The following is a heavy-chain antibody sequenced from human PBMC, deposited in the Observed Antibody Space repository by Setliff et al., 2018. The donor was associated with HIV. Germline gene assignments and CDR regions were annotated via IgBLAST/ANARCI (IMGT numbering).Heavy chain of an antibody. CDR3: ARGPTAVGNHYYFDY. V-gene: IGHV4-59*08. CDR2: IYYSGST. Sequence: KPSETLSLTCTVSGDSINNYHWSWIRQPPGKGLEWIGYIYYSGSTSYNPSLKSRATISVGTSKNQVSLIMSSATAADTAVYFCARGPTAVGNHYYFDYWGQGKLVTVSS. D-gene: IGHD6-13*01. CDR1: GDSINNYH. J-gene: IGHJ4*02.